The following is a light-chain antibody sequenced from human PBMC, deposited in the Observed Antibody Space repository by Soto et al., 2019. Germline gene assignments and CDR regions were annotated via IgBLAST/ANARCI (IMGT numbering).Light chain of an antibody. CDR3: QRTFSPPYT. Sequence: DIQMTQSLSSLSASVGDSVTITCRASQSISNSLTWYQQKPGKAPKFLIYVASTLQRGVPSRFTGSGSGTDFTLTISSLQPEDFATYYCQRTFSPPYTFGQGTKLEIK. CDR2: VAS. CDR1: QSISNS. J-gene: IGKJ2*01. V-gene: IGKV1-39*01.